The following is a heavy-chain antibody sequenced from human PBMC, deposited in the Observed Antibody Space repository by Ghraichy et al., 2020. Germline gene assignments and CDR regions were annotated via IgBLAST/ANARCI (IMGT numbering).Heavy chain of an antibody. CDR2: IIPIFGTA. V-gene: IGHV1-69*13. CDR3: ARSSLAARAPLPSYYYYGMDV. CDR1: GGTFSSYA. D-gene: IGHD6-6*01. J-gene: IGHJ6*02. Sequence: SVKVSCKASGGTFSSYAISWVRQAPGQGLEWMGGIIPIFGTANYAQKFQGRVTITADESTSTAYMELSSLRSEDTAVYYCARSSLAARAPLPSYYYYGMDVWGQGTTVTVSS.